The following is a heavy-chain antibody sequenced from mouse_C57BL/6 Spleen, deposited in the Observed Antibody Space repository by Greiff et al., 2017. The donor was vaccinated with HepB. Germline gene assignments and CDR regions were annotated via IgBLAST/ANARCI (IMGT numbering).Heavy chain of an antibody. D-gene: IGHD1-1*01. J-gene: IGHJ2*01. Sequence: QVQLQQSDAELVKPGASVKISCKVSGYTFTDHTIHWMKQRPEQGLEWIGYIYPRDGSTKYNEKFKGKATLTADKSSSTAYMQLNSLTSEDSAVYFCAREDYYGSSLYYFDYWGQGTTLTVSS. V-gene: IGHV1-78*01. CDR3: AREDYYGSSLYYFDY. CDR1: GYTFTDHT. CDR2: IYPRDGST.